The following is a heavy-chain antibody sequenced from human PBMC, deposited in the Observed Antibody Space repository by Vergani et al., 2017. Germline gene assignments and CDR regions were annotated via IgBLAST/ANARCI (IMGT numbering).Heavy chain of an antibody. V-gene: IGHV1-8*01. CDR1: GYNFTSFA. D-gene: IGHD3/OR15-3a*01. CDR2: MNPKNGNT. Sequence: QVQLVQSGAEVKKPGSSVKVSCKASGYNFTSFAINWVRLATGQGLEWMGWMNPKNGNTAYAAKFQGRITMTRDSSTDTAYMDMNSLRNEDTAVYFCARGVLDSKYRHNWFVPWLERAVVTVSS. J-gene: IGHJ5*02. CDR3: ARGVLDSKYRHNWFVP.